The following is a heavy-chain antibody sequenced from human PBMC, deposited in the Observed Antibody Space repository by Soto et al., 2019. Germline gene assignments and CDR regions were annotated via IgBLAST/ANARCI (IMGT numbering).Heavy chain of an antibody. CDR2: INHSGST. CDR3: ARTIAARSGGFDY. CDR1: GGSFSGYY. V-gene: IGHV4-34*01. D-gene: IGHD6-6*01. Sequence: SETLSLTCAVYGGSFSGYYWSWIRQPPGKGLEWIGEINHSGSTNYNPSLKSRVTISVDTSKNQFSLKLSSVTAADTAVYYCARTIAARSGGFDYWGQGTLVTVSS. J-gene: IGHJ4*02.